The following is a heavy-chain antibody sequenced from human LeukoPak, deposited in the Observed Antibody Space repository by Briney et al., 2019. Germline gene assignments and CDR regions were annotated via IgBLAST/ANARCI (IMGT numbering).Heavy chain of an antibody. J-gene: IGHJ2*01. CDR1: GFTFSSYA. CDR3: AKVEVLTVTPWYFDL. Sequence: GASLRLSGAASGFTFSSYAMSWVRQAPGKGLEWVSAISGSGGSTYYADSVKGRFTISRDNSKNTLYLQMNSLGAEDTAVYYCAKVEVLTVTPWYFDLWGRGTLVTVSS. CDR2: ISGSGGST. D-gene: IGHD4-17*01. V-gene: IGHV3-23*01.